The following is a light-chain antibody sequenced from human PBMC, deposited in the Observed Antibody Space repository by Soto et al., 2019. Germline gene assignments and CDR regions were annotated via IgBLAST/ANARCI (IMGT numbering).Light chain of an antibody. J-gene: IGKJ4*01. Sequence: EIVMTQSPGTLSVSPGERVTLSCRASQSVTTNLAWYQQKPGQTPRLLIYDISARASGIPGRFSGSGSGTDFTLTISSLQSEESAVYYCQQYLDGPLTFGGGTKVEI. CDR2: DIS. V-gene: IGKV3-15*01. CDR3: QQYLDGPLT. CDR1: QSVTTN.